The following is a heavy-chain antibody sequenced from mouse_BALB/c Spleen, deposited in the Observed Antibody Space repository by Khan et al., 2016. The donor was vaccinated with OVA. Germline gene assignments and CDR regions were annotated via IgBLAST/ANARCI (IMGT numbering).Heavy chain of an antibody. CDR1: GYTFTSYT. Sequence: QVHVKQSGAELARPGASVKMSCKASGYTFTSYTIHWIKERPGQGLEWIGYINPSTGYTNYNQKFKDKATLTTDKSSTTAYLQLSSLTSDDSAVDNCVRDGAYHRNDGWFAYWGQGTLVTVSA. CDR2: INPSTGYT. V-gene: IGHV1-4*01. J-gene: IGHJ3*01. CDR3: VRDGAYHRNDGWFAY. D-gene: IGHD2-14*01.